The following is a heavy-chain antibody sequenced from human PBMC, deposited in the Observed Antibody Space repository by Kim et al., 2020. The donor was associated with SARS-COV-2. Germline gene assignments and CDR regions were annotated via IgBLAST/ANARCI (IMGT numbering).Heavy chain of an antibody. CDR3: ARGPDYDILTGYGHDAFDI. Sequence: ASVKVSCKASGYTFTSYGISWVRQAPGQGLEWMGWISAYNGNTNYAQKLQGRVTMTTDTSTSTAYMELRSLRSDDTAVYYCARGPDYDILTGYGHDAFDIWGQGTMVTVSS. CDR1: GYTFTSYG. V-gene: IGHV1-18*04. J-gene: IGHJ3*02. D-gene: IGHD3-9*01. CDR2: ISAYNGNT.